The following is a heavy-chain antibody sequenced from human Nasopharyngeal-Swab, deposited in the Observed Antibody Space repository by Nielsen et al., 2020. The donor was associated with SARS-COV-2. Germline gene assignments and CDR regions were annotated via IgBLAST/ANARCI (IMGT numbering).Heavy chain of an antibody. V-gene: IGHV3-48*03. CDR2: ISSSGSTI. CDR3: ARVRYSYGYAQFDY. CDR1: GFTFSSYE. Sequence: LSLTCAASGFTFSSYEMNWVRQAPGKGLEWVSYISSSGSTIYYADSVKGRFTISRDNAKNSLYLQMNSLRAEDTAVYYCARVRYSYGYAQFDYWGQGTLVTVSS. D-gene: IGHD5-18*01. J-gene: IGHJ4*02.